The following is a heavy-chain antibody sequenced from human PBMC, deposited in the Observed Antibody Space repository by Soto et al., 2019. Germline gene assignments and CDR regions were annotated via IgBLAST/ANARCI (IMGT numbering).Heavy chain of an antibody. J-gene: IGHJ4*02. CDR3: ARAVAAESAFDS. CDR1: GGTFSSDT. D-gene: IGHD6-19*01. CDR2: IIPDLPIA. V-gene: IGHV1-69*02. Sequence: QAQLVQSGAEVKKPGSLVKVSCKASGGTFSSDTISWVRQVPGQGLEWLGTIIPDLPIANYAQKFRGRVTITADRSTRTAYMELSSLRSEDTAVFYCARAVAAESAFDSWGQGTPVTVSS.